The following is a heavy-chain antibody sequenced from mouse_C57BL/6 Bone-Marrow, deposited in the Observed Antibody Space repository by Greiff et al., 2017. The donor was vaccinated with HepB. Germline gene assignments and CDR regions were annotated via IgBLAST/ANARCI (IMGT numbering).Heavy chain of an antibody. V-gene: IGHV14-1*01. CDR2: IDPEDGDT. D-gene: IGHD1-1*01. J-gene: IGHJ3*01. Sequence: EVKLEESGAELVRPGASVKLSCTASGFNIKDYYMHWVKQRPEQGLEWIGRIDPEDGDTEYAPKFQGKATMTADTSSSTAYMQLSSLTSEDSAVYYCALNYYGSSWFAYWGQGTLVTVSA. CDR3: ALNYYGSSWFAY. CDR1: GFNIKDYY.